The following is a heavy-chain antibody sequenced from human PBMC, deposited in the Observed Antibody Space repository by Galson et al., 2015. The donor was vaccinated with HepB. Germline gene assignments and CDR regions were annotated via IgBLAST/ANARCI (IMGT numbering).Heavy chain of an antibody. J-gene: IGHJ3*02. V-gene: IGHV4-39*07. CDR3: ARDLNGMAAAGGAFDI. CDR2: IYYGGRT. D-gene: IGHD6-13*01. CDR1: GGSISSDSQY. Sequence: LSLTCIVSGGSISSDSQYWGWIRQPPGKGLEWIGSIYYGGRTYYNPSLKSRVTISVDTSNNQFSLKLTSVTAADTAVYYCARDLNGMAAAGGAFDIWGQGTMVSVSS.